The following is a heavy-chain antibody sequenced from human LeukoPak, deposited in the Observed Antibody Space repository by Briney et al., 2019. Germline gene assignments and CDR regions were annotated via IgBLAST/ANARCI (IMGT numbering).Heavy chain of an antibody. J-gene: IGHJ6*02. Sequence: GGSLRLSCAASGFTFSSYSMNWVRQAPGKGLEWVSYISSSSSTIYYADSVKGRFTISRDNAKNSLYLQMNSLRAEDTAVYYCTLTSFWSGSTYYGMDVWGQGTTATVSS. CDR1: GFTFSSYS. CDR3: TLTSFWSGSTYYGMDV. D-gene: IGHD3-3*01. CDR2: ISSSSSTI. V-gene: IGHV3-48*01.